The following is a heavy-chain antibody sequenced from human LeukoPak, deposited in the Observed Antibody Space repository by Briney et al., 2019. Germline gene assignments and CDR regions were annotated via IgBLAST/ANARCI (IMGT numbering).Heavy chain of an antibody. D-gene: IGHD2-21*02. J-gene: IGHJ4*02. CDR2: IIPIFGTA. CDR3: ARGRVVTATKFDY. CDR1: GGTFNSYA. V-gene: IGHV1-69*13. Sequence: ASVKVSCKASGGTFNSYAISWVRQAPGQGLEWMGAIIPIFGTANYAQKFQGRVTITADESTSTANMELSSLRSEDTAVYYCARGRVVTATKFDYWGQGTLVSVSS.